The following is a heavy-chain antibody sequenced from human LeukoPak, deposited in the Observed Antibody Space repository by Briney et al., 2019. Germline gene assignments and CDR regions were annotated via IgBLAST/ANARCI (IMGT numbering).Heavy chain of an antibody. V-gene: IGHV3-21*01. CDR3: ARPIQVVGYYYGMDV. CDR2: ISSSSSYI. J-gene: IGHJ6*02. CDR1: GFTFSSYS. Sequence: PGGSLRLSCAASGFTFSSYSTNWVRQAPGKGLEWVSSISSSSSYIYYADSVKGRFTISRDNAKNSLYLQMNSLRAEDTAVYYCARPIQVVGYYYGMDVWGQGTTVTVSS. D-gene: IGHD2-2*01.